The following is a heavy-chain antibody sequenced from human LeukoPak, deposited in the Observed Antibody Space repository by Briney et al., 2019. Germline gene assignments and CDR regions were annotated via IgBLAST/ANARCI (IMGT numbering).Heavy chain of an antibody. CDR2: ISAYNGNT. J-gene: IGHJ5*02. CDR1: GYTFTSYG. D-gene: IGHD5-12*01. Sequence: SVSLSCTSSGYTFTSYGISWAPHAPRQARVDMGWISAYNGNTNNAQKLQGRVTMPTDTSTSTAYMELRSLRSDDTAVYYCARAGAWLRLEDWFEPWGEGALVTVSS. V-gene: IGHV1-18*01. CDR3: ARAGAWLRLEDWFEP.